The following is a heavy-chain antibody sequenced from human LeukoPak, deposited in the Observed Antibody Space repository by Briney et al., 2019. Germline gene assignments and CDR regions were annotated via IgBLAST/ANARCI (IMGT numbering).Heavy chain of an antibody. V-gene: IGHV4-39*02. CDR2: IYYSGST. CDR1: GGSISSSSYY. J-gene: IGHJ3*02. Sequence: PETLSLTCTVSGGSISSSSYYWGWIRQPPGKGLEWIGSIYYSGSTYYNPSLKSRVTISVDTSKNQFSLKLSSVTAADTAVYYCARDHEDYSSSDAFDIWGQGTMVTVSS. CDR3: ARDHEDYSSSDAFDI. D-gene: IGHD6-6*01.